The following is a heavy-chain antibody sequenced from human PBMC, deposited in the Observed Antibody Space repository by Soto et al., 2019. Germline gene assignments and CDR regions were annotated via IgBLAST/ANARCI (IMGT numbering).Heavy chain of an antibody. CDR1: GFTFSSYR. CDR2: ISSSSSTI. V-gene: IGHV3-48*01. J-gene: IGHJ6*03. D-gene: IGHD3-3*01. Sequence: GGSLRLSCAASGFTFSSYRMSWVRQAPGKGPEWVSYISSSSSTIYYADSVKGRFTISRDNAKNSLYLQMNSLRAEDTAVYYCARDYNVRAYYDFWSGYGDYYYMDVWGKGTTVTVSS. CDR3: ARDYNVRAYYDFWSGYGDYYYMDV.